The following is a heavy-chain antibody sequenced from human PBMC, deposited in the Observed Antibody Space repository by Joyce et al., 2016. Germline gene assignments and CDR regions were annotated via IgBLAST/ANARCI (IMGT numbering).Heavy chain of an antibody. CDR1: GFIVSSNY. D-gene: IGHD5-18*01. V-gene: IGHV3-53*04. CDR2: IYSGGTT. Sequence: EVQLVESGGGLVQPGGSLRLSCAASGFIVSSNYMSWVRQAPGKGLEWVSVIYSGGTTYYADSVKGRFTISRHNSKNTLYLQMSSLRAEDTAVYYCARGGYSYGYGDAFDIWGQGTMVTVSS. J-gene: IGHJ3*02. CDR3: ARGGYSYGYGDAFDI.